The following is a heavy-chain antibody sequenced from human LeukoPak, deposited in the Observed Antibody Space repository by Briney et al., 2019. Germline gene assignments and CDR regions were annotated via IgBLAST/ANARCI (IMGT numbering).Heavy chain of an antibody. V-gene: IGHV7-4-1*02. J-gene: IGHJ4*02. CDR1: GYTFTSFA. D-gene: IGHD5-24*01. CDR2: INTNTGNP. Sequence: VASVKVSCTASGYTFTSFAMNWVRQAPGQGLEWIGWINTNTGNPTYAQGFTGRFVFSLDTSVSTAYLQISSLKAEDTAVYYCARSGWLQLRYYFDYWGQGTLVTVSS. CDR3: ARSGWLQLRYYFDY.